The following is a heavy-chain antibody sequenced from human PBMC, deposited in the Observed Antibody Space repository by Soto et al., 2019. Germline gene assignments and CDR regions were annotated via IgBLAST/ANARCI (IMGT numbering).Heavy chain of an antibody. CDR2: ISGSGGST. J-gene: IGHJ3*02. V-gene: IGHV3-23*01. CDR3: AKGKDIVVVPAAIDHSGAFDI. Sequence: EVQLLESGGGLVQPGGSLRLSCAASGFTFSSYAMSWVRQAPGKGLEWVSAISGSGGSTYYADSVKGRFTISRDNSKNTLYLQMNSLRAEDTAVYYCAKGKDIVVVPAAIDHSGAFDIWGQGTMVTVSS. CDR1: GFTFSSYA. D-gene: IGHD2-2*02.